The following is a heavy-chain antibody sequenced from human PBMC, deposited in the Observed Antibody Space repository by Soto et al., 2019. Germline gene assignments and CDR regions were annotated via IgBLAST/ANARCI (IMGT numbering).Heavy chain of an antibody. Sequence: ETLSLTCTVSGGSISSSSYYWGWIRQPPGKGLEWIGSIYYSGSTYYDPSLKSRVTISVDTSKNQFSLKLSSVTAADTAVYYCARHDGICSGGSCYSEWFDPWGQGTLVTVSS. J-gene: IGHJ5*02. D-gene: IGHD2-15*01. CDR1: GGSISSSSYY. CDR2: IYYSGST. V-gene: IGHV4-39*01. CDR3: ARHDGICSGGSCYSEWFDP.